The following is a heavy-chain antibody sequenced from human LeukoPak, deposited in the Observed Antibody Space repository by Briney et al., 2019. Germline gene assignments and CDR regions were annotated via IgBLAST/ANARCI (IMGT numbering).Heavy chain of an antibody. J-gene: IGHJ6*03. CDR1: GFTFSSYE. CDR3: ARGISGYDFYYFYYVDV. D-gene: IGHD5-12*01. V-gene: IGHV3-48*03. Sequence: QPGGSLRLSCAASGFTFSSYEMNWVRQAPGKGLEWVSYISSIGSAIYYADSVKGRFTISRDNAKNSLYLQMNSLRAEDTAVYYCARGISGYDFYYFYYVDVWGKGTTVTVSS. CDR2: ISSIGSAI.